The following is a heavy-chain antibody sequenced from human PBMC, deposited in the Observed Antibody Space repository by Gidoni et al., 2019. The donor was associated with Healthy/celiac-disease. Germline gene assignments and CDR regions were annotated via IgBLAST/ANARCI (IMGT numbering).Heavy chain of an antibody. V-gene: IGHV4-59*08. J-gene: IGHJ6*02. Sequence: QVQLQESGPGLVKPSETLSLTCTVSVGSISSYYWSWIRQPPGKGLEWIGYIYYSGSTNYNPSLKSRVTISVDTSKNQFSLKLSSVTAADTAVYYCARLGTEYYDFWSGYYNGMDVWGQGTTVTVSS. CDR3: ARLGTEYYDFWSGYYNGMDV. D-gene: IGHD3-3*01. CDR2: IYYSGST. CDR1: VGSISSYY.